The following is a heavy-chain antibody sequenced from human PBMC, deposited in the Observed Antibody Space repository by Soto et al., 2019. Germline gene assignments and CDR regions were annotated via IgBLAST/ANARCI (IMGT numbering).Heavy chain of an antibody. CDR1: GYIFTTYG. J-gene: IGHJ4*02. CDR3: ARGRYGDY. D-gene: IGHD1-1*01. CDR2: ISAHNGNT. Sequence: QVHLVQSGAEVKKPGASVKVSCKGSGYIFTTYGITWVRQAPGQGLEWMGWISAHNGNTNYAQKLQGRVTVTRDTSTSPAHMELRNLRSDDTAVYYCARGRYGDYWGQGALVTVSS. V-gene: IGHV1-18*01.